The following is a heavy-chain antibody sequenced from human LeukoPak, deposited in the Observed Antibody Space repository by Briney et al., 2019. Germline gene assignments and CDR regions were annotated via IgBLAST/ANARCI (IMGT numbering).Heavy chain of an antibody. Sequence: GGSLRLSCAASGFTFASYAMSWVRQAPWKGLEWVSGISGSGASTYYAGSVKGRFTISRDNSKNTLYLQMNSLRAEDTAVYYCARDGDSSGYYYPFDYWGQGTLVTVSS. D-gene: IGHD3-22*01. J-gene: IGHJ4*02. V-gene: IGHV3-23*01. CDR1: GFTFASYA. CDR3: ARDGDSSGYYYPFDY. CDR2: ISGSGAST.